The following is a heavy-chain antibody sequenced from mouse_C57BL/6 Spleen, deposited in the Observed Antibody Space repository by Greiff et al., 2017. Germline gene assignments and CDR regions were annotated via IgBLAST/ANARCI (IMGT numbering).Heavy chain of an antibody. V-gene: IGHV1-62-2*01. CDR1: GYTFTEYT. Sequence: VKLMESGAELVKPGASVKLSCKASGYTFTEYTIHWVKQRSGQGLEWIGWFYPGSGSIKYNEKFKDKATLTADKSSSTVYMELSRLTSEDSAVYFCARHEGHYYAMDYWGQGTSVTVSS. CDR2: FYPGSGSI. CDR3: ARHEGHYYAMDY. J-gene: IGHJ4*01.